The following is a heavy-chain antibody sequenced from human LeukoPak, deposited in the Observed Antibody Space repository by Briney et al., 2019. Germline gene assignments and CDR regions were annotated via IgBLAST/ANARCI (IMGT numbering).Heavy chain of an antibody. D-gene: IGHD3-22*01. CDR3: ARDPRGPTGYDSPSRDTFDY. Sequence: GGSLRLSCVASGFTFRNYAMHWIRHTPGKGVEWVAVIFYDGTIQYYADSVKGRFTISRDNSKNTLYLQMSSLRTEDTSLYYCARDPRGPTGYDSPSRDTFDYWGQGTLVTVSS. CDR2: IFYDGTIQ. V-gene: IGHV3-30*04. CDR1: GFTFRNYA. J-gene: IGHJ4*02.